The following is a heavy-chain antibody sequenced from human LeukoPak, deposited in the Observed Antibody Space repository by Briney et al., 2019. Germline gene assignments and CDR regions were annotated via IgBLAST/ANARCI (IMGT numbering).Heavy chain of an antibody. D-gene: IGHD3-22*01. CDR1: GGSISSGGYY. J-gene: IGHJ4*02. CDR2: IYYSGST. Sequence: SETLSLTCTVSGGSISSGGYYWSWIRQQPGKGLEWIGYIYYSGSTYYNPSLKSRITLSIDTSKNQLSLRLSSVTAADTATYYCARSRARNYYHNRGGFYNWGQGTLVTVSS. V-gene: IGHV4-31*03. CDR3: ARSRARNYYHNRGGFYN.